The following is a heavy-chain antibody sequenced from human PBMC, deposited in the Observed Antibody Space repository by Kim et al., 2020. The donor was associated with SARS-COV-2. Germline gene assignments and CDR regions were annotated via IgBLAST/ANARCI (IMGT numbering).Heavy chain of an antibody. CDR1: GGSISSSSYY. V-gene: IGHV4-39*01. CDR3: VIYGGWNDDFDY. Sequence: SETLSLTCTVSGGSISSSSYYWGWIRQPPGKGLEWIGSIYYSGSTYYNPSLKSRVTISVDTSKNQFSLKLSSVTAADTAVYYCVIYGGWNDDFDYWGQGTLVTVSS. D-gene: IGHD1-1*01. J-gene: IGHJ4*02. CDR2: IYYSGST.